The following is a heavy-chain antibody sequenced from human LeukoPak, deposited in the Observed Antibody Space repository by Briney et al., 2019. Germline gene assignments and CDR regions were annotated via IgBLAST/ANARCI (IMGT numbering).Heavy chain of an antibody. Sequence: GGSLRLSCAASGFTFSSYSMNWVRQAPGKRLEWVSSISSSSSYIYHADSVKGRFTNSRDNAKNSLYLQMNSLRAEDTAVYYCARGGGTYYDILTGYSPKYYFDYWGQGTLVTVSS. CDR2: ISSSSSYI. J-gene: IGHJ4*02. CDR1: GFTFSSYS. CDR3: ARGGGTYYDILTGYSPKYYFDY. V-gene: IGHV3-21*01. D-gene: IGHD3-9*01.